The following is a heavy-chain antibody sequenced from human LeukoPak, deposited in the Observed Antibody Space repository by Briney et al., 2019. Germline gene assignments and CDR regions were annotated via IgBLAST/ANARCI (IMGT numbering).Heavy chain of an antibody. Sequence: GASVKVSCKASGGTFSSYAISWERQAPGQGLEWLGWIKPNSGGTNYAQKSQGRVTMTRDTSISTAYMELSRLRSDDTAVYYCARSPMRSSTSCYVPGDVWGQGTTVTVSS. CDR3: ARSPMRSSTSCYVPGDV. CDR1: GGTFSSYA. J-gene: IGHJ6*02. D-gene: IGHD2-2*01. CDR2: IKPNSGGT. V-gene: IGHV1-2*02.